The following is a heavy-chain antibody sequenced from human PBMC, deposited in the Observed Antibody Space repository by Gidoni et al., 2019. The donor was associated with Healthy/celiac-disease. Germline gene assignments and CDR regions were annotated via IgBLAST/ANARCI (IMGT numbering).Heavy chain of an antibody. CDR3: ARYDFWSGYRSGGMDV. D-gene: IGHD3-3*01. CDR1: GFTFSSYS. Sequence: EVQLVESGGGLVQPGGSLRLSCAASGFTFSSYSMNWVRQAPGKGLEWVSYISSSSSTIYYADSVKGRFTISRDNAKNSLYLQMNSLRAEDTAVYYCARYDFWSGYRSGGMDVWGQGTTVTVSS. V-gene: IGHV3-48*01. J-gene: IGHJ6*02. CDR2: ISSSSSTI.